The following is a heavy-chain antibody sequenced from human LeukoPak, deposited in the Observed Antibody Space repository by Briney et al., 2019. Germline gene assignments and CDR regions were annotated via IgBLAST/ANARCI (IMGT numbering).Heavy chain of an antibody. V-gene: IGHV1-24*01. CDR1: GYTLTELS. CDR3: ATVPRFLEWLSYFDY. D-gene: IGHD3-3*01. CDR2: FDPEDGET. J-gene: IGHJ4*02. Sequence: ASVKVSCKVSGYTLTELSMHWVRQAPGKGLEWMGGFDPEDGETIYAQKFQGRVTMTEDTSTDTAYMELSSLRSEDTAVYYSATVPRFLEWLSYFDYWGQGTLVTVSS.